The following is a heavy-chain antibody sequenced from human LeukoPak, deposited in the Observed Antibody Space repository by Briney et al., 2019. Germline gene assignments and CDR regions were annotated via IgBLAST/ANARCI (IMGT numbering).Heavy chain of an antibody. D-gene: IGHD5-18*01. CDR1: GYTFTNYF. CDR3: SSEIGPIQLHLWGSAFDY. V-gene: IGHV1-46*01. CDR2: INPRGGST. J-gene: IGHJ4*02. Sequence: ASVKVSCKTSGYTFTNYFMHWVRQATGQGLEWMGIINPRGGSTSYAQKFQGRVTMTWDTSKNTVYMELSSLRSEDTAVYYCSSEIGPIQLHLWGSAFDYWGQGTLVTVSS.